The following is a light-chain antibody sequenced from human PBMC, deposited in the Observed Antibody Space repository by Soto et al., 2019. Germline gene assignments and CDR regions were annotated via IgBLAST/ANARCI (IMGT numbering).Light chain of an antibody. CDR1: QSVSSY. Sequence: EIVLTQSPATLSLSPGERATLSCRASQSVSSYLAWYQQKPGQAPRLLIYGASKRAIGLPARFSGSGSGTEFTLTITSLQSEDFAVYYCQQYFSWPRGTFGQGTKV. CDR2: GAS. V-gene: IGKV3-15*01. CDR3: QQYFSWPRGT. J-gene: IGKJ1*01.